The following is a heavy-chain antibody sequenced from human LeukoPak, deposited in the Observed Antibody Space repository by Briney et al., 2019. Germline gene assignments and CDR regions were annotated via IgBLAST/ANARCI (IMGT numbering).Heavy chain of an antibody. CDR1: GFTFSSHW. J-gene: IGHJ1*01. CDR3: ARDLFFSDAGYSSGWRAEYFHH. Sequence: GGSLRLSCAASGFTFSSHWMHWVRQAPGKGLVWVSRINGAGSSTSYADSVKGRFTVSRDNAKNTLNLQMNSLRAEDTTVYYCARDLFFSDAGYSSGWRAEYFHHWGQGTLVTVSS. CDR2: INGAGSST. V-gene: IGHV3-74*01. D-gene: IGHD6-19*01.